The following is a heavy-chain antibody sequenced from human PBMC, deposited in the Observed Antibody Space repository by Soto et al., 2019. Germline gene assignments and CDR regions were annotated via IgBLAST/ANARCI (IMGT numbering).Heavy chain of an antibody. Sequence: GRSLRLSCSTSGFTFGIYGMHSVRQAPGKGLEWVAVISYDGSNNFYPDSVKGRFTISRDNSKNKLYLQMNSLRAEDTAVYYCAKYDQLLSRYYYYGMDIWGQGTTVTVSS. CDR3: AKYDQLLSRYYYYGMDI. V-gene: IGHV3-30*18. D-gene: IGHD2-2*01. J-gene: IGHJ6*02. CDR1: GFTFGIYG. CDR2: ISYDGSNN.